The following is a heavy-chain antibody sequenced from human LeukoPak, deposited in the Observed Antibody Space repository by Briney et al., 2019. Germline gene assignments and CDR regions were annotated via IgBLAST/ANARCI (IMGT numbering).Heavy chain of an antibody. Sequence: GGSLRLSCSASGFAFSDYWMNWVRQAPGKGPEWVANINLGGSAKLYVDSVRGRCTISRDNAKNSLYLQLNSLRVEDTAVYYCAAWGLNNYWGQGTLVIVSS. V-gene: IGHV3-7*01. CDR2: INLGGSAK. D-gene: IGHD7-27*01. CDR3: AAWGLNNY. CDR1: GFAFSDYW. J-gene: IGHJ4*02.